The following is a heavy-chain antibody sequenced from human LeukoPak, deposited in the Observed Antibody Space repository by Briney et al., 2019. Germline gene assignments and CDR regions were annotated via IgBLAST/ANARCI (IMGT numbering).Heavy chain of an antibody. Sequence: SETLSLTCAVHGYSFANHFWIWIRQPPGKGLEWTGEILHTGRTNYNPSFKSRVTISLDTSKNQFFLNLTSVTAADTAVYFCARGPAAVHPWGQGTLVTVSS. CDR1: GYSFANHF. CDR2: ILHTGRT. J-gene: IGHJ5*02. D-gene: IGHD6-13*01. V-gene: IGHV4-34*12. CDR3: ARGPAAVHP.